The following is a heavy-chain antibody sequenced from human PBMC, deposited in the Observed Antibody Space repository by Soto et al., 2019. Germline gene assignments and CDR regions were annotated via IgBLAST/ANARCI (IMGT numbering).Heavy chain of an antibody. D-gene: IGHD3-10*01. CDR1: GFTFSSYE. CDR3: AKDAVRDYYGSGSYPWFDP. J-gene: IGHJ5*02. V-gene: IGHV3-30*18. Sequence: RRLSCAASGFTFSSYEMNWVRQAPGKGLEWVAVIWYDGSNKYYADSVKGRFTISRDNSKNTLYLQMNSLRAEDTAVYYCAKDAVRDYYGSGSYPWFDPWGQGTLVTVSS. CDR2: IWYDGSNK.